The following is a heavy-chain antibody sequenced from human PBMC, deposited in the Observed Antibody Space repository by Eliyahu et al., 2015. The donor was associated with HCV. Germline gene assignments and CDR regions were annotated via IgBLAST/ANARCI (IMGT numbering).Heavy chain of an antibody. CDR3: AAGVVPAAIGFRADFDY. CDR2: ISGSGGST. CDR1: GFTFSSYA. Sequence: EVQLLESGGGLVQPGGSLRLSCAASGFTFSSYAMSWVRQAPGKGLEWVSAISGSGGSTYYADSVKGRFTISRDNSKNTLYLQMNSLRAEDTAVYYCAAGVVPAAIGFRADFDYWGQGTLVTVSS. D-gene: IGHD2-2*02. V-gene: IGHV3-23*01. J-gene: IGHJ4*02.